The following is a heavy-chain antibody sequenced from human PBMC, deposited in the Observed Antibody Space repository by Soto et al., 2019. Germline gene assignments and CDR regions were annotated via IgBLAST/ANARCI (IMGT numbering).Heavy chain of an antibody. J-gene: IGHJ3*02. Sequence: ASVKVSCKVSGYTLTELSMHWVRQAPGKGLEWMGGFDPEDGETIYAQKFQGRVTMTEDTSTDTAYMELSSLRSEDTDVYYCATQDIATRRDFDIWGHGTMVTVSS. CDR2: FDPEDGET. CDR3: ATQDIATRRDFDI. CDR1: GYTLTELS. D-gene: IGHD2-15*01. V-gene: IGHV1-24*01.